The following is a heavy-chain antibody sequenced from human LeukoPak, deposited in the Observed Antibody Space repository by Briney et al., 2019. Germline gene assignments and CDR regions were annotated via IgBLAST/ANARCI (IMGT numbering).Heavy chain of an antibody. J-gene: IGHJ4*02. D-gene: IGHD3-22*01. CDR3: ARGRPDYYDSSGYHQEIFDY. Sequence: PSETLSLTCAVYGGSFSGYYWSWIRQPPGKGLEWIGEINHSGSTNYNPSLKSRVTISVDTSKNQFSLKLSSVTAADTAVYYCARGRPDYYDSSGYHQEIFDYWGQGTLVTVSS. CDR2: INHSGST. V-gene: IGHV4-34*01. CDR1: GGSFSGYY.